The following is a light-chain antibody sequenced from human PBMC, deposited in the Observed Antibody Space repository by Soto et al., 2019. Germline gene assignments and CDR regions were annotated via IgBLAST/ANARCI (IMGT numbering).Light chain of an antibody. CDR3: QQYNTDPYT. CDR2: DVS. CDR1: QNIDGR. J-gene: IGKJ2*01. Sequence: GDRVTITCRASQNIDGRLAWYHQKPGKAPKLLIYDVSTLESGVPSRFSGGASGTDFSLTISSLQPDDFASYYCQQYNTDPYTFGQGTRLE. V-gene: IGKV1-5*01.